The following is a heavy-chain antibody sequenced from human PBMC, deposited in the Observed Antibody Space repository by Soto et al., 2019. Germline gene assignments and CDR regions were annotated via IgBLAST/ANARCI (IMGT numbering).Heavy chain of an antibody. Sequence: GGSLRLSXAASGFTFSSYGMHWVRQAPGKGLEWVAVISYDGSNKYYADSVKGRFTISRDNSKNTLYLQMNSLRAEDTAVYYCAKDAGWYSNHYGMDVWGQGTTVTVSS. CDR1: GFTFSSYG. D-gene: IGHD4-4*01. V-gene: IGHV3-30*18. CDR3: AKDAGWYSNHYGMDV. J-gene: IGHJ6*02. CDR2: ISYDGSNK.